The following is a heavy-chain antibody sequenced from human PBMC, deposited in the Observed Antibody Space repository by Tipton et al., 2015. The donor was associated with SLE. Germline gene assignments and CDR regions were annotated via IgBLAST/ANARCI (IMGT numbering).Heavy chain of an antibody. J-gene: IGHJ4*02. CDR2: SNEDGGIT. Sequence: SLRLSCVVSGSHFGSYCMHWFRHAPGKGRVWVSRSNEDGGITSYADSVKGRITISRDNARNTLYLQMNILRAEDSALYVCARAIAPGSSGISDYWGPGTLVSGSS. D-gene: IGHD6-19*01. CDR3: ARAIAPGSSGISDY. V-gene: IGHV3-74*01. CDR1: GSHFGSYC.